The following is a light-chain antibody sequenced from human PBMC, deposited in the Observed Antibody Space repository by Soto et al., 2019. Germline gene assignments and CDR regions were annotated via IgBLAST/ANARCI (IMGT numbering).Light chain of an antibody. V-gene: IGLV2-14*01. CDR2: DVS. CDR3: SSYTSSSTPYV. J-gene: IGLJ1*01. Sequence: QSVLTQPASVSGSPGQSITISCTGTSSDVGGYNYVSWYQQHPGKAPKLMIYDVSNRPSGVSNRFSGSKSGNTASLTISGLQALDEADYYCSSYTSSSTPYVYGTGTKFTVL. CDR1: SSDVGGYNY.